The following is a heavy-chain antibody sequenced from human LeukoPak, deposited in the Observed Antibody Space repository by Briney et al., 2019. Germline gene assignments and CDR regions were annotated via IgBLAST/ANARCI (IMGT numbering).Heavy chain of an antibody. CDR2: INPSGTST. CDR1: GFSFTTYY. J-gene: IGHJ4*02. V-gene: IGHV1-46*01. Sequence: ASVKVSCKASGFSFTTYYMHWVRQAPGQGLEWMGLINPSGTSTNYAQKFQGRVTMTKDTSTSTVYMELNSLRPEDTAVYYCAREFRVGYFDYWGQGTLVTVSS. CDR3: AREFRVGYFDY.